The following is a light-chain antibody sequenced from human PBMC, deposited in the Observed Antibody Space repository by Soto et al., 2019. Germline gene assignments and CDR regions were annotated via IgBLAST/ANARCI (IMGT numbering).Light chain of an antibody. CDR1: QSISSY. Sequence: DIQMTQSPSSLSASVGDRVTITCRASQSISSYLNWYQQKPGKAPKLLIYAASSLQSGVPSRFSGSGSGTDFTLTISSLQPEDFATYYCQQSYSTPRRFGQGTKVVIK. CDR3: QQSYSTPRR. CDR2: AAS. J-gene: IGKJ1*01. V-gene: IGKV1-39*01.